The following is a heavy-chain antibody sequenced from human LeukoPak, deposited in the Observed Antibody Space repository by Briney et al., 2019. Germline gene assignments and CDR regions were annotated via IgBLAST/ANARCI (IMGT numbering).Heavy chain of an antibody. V-gene: IGHV3-21*01. CDR1: AFSFRSYS. J-gene: IGHJ4*02. CDR3: ASPRGASGYFDC. Sequence: PGGSLRLSCAASAFSFRSYSMNWVRQAPGKGLEWVSSISSDSSYIYYADPVKGRFTISRDNAKNSLYLQMNSLRAEDTAVYYCASPRGASGYFDCWGQGTLVTVSS. D-gene: IGHD3-22*01. CDR2: ISSDSSYI.